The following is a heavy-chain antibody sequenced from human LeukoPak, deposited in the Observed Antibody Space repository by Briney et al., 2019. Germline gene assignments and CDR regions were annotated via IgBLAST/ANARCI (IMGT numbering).Heavy chain of an antibody. CDR3: ARNDSSGYFDY. D-gene: IGHD3-22*01. CDR1: GYSISSGYY. CDR2: IYYSGST. J-gene: IGHJ4*02. V-gene: IGHV4-38-2*01. Sequence: SETLSLTCAVSGYSISSGYYWGWIRQPPGKGLEWIGSIYYSGSTHHNPSLKSRVTISVDTSQNQFSLKLSSVTAADTAVYYCARNDSSGYFDYWGQGTLVTVSS.